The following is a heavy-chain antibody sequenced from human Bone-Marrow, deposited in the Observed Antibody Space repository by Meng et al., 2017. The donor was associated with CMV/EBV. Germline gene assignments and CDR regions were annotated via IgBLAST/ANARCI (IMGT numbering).Heavy chain of an antibody. Sequence: GESLKISCAASGFTFDDYTMHWVRQAPGKGLEWVSLISWDGGSTYYADSVKGRFTISRDNAKNSLYLQMNSLRAEDTALYYCAKDIAAYSILYYGMDVWGQGTTVTVSS. CDR3: AKDIAAYSILYYGMDV. CDR2: ISWDGGST. J-gene: IGHJ6*02. CDR1: GFTFDDYT. V-gene: IGHV3-43*01. D-gene: IGHD2-21*01.